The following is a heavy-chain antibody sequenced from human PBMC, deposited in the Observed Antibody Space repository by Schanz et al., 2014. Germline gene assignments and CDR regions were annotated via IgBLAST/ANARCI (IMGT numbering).Heavy chain of an antibody. V-gene: IGHV1-18*01. CDR2: ISVYNHNK. J-gene: IGHJ4*02. Sequence: QVQLVQSGAEVKKPGASVRVSCKASGYTFTTYAMSWVRQAPGQGLEWMGWISVYNHNKEYDQKFQGRVTMTTDTSTSTAYMALTDLRSDDTAVYYCARDRRFFDRDDLYYFDYWGQGTLVTVSS. D-gene: IGHD3-3*01. CDR1: GYTFTTYA. CDR3: ARDRRFFDRDDLYYFDY.